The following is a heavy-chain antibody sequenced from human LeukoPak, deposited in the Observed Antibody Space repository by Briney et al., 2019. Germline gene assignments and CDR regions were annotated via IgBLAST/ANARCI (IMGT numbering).Heavy chain of an antibody. D-gene: IGHD3-16*01. J-gene: IGHJ4*02. CDR2: MGIVGDT. CDR3: VRSQGGNAEFDY. Sequence: GGSLRLSCAASGFTLSNYDMHWVRQATGKGLEWVSRMGIVGDTYCSGSVKGRFTVSRENAKNSLNLQMNSLRAGDTALYYCVRSQGGNAEFDYWGQGTLVTVSS. CDR1: GFTLSNYD. V-gene: IGHV3-13*01.